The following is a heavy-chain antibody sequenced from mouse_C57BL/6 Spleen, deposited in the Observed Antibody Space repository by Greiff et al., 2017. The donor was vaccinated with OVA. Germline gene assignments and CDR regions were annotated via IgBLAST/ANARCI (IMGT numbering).Heavy chain of an antibody. CDR2: IYPGDGDT. Sequence: VQLQQSGAELVKPGASVKLSCTASGYAFSSYWLNWVKQRPGKGLAWIGQIYPGDGDTNYNGKFKGKATLTADKSSSTAYMQLSSLTSEDSAVYYCARRDSTVVADYFDYWGQGTTLTVSS. J-gene: IGHJ2*01. D-gene: IGHD1-1*01. CDR1: GYAFSSYW. CDR3: ARRDSTVVADYFDY. V-gene: IGHV1-80*01.